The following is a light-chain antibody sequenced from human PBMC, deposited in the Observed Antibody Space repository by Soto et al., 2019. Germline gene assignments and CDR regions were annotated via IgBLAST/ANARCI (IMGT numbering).Light chain of an antibody. Sequence: DIPMTQSPTSLPASVGDRITITCRASQNIRSYLNWYQQKPGKAPSLLIYATSILKTGVPSRFSGSGTGTDFTLTINGLQPEDFASYFCQQGYNTRWTFGQGTKVEVK. V-gene: IGKV1-39*01. J-gene: IGKJ1*01. CDR1: QNIRSY. CDR3: QQGYNTRWT. CDR2: ATS.